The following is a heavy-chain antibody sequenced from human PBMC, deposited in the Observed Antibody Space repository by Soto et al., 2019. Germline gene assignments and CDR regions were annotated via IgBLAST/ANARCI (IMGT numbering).Heavy chain of an antibody. D-gene: IGHD3-10*01. V-gene: IGHV4-34*01. Sequence: SETLSLTCAVYGGSFSGYYWSWIRQPPGKGLEWIGEINHSGSTNYNPSLKSRVTISVDTSKNQFSLKLSSVTAAATAVYYCARGRNYYGSGSYYRLSRMDVCGKGTTVTVSS. CDR3: ARGRNYYGSGSYYRLSRMDV. J-gene: IGHJ6*04. CDR1: GGSFSGYY. CDR2: INHSGST.